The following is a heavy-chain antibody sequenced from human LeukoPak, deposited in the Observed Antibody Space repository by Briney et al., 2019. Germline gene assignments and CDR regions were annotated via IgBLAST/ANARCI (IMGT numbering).Heavy chain of an antibody. Sequence: GGSLRLSCAASGFTLSSYAMSWVRQGPGKGLEWVSSISSSSSYIYYADSVKGRFTISRDNAKNSLYLQMNSLRAEDTAVYYCARSYSSGWYGLWWGQGTLVTVSS. CDR2: ISSSSSYI. CDR3: ARSYSSGWYGLW. CDR1: GFTLSSYA. D-gene: IGHD6-19*01. J-gene: IGHJ4*02. V-gene: IGHV3-21*01.